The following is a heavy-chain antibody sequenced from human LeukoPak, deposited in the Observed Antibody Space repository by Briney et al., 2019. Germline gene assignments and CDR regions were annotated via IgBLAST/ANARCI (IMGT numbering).Heavy chain of an antibody. V-gene: IGHV1-2*02. Sequence: ASVKVSCKASGYTFTGYYMHWVRQAPGPGLEWMGWINPNSGGTNYAQKFQGRVTMTRDTSISTAYMELSRLRSDDTAVYYCARGGIWFGELWDWYFDLWGSGTLVTVAS. J-gene: IGHJ2*01. CDR3: ARGGIWFGELWDWYFDL. D-gene: IGHD3-10*01. CDR2: INPNSGGT. CDR1: GYTFTGYY.